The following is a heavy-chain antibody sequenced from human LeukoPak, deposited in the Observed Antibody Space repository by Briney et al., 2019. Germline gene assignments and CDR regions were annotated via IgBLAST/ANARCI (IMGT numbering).Heavy chain of an antibody. CDR1: GYSISSGYQ. CDR2: IYHAGSA. Sequence: SETLCLTCVVSGYSISSGYQWAWIRQSPGREQEGIGIIYHAGSAHYNPSLQSRVTISIDTSKNKFSLRLNSVTAVDTVVYYCARDPRWLTQYGTSASCYENYFDPWGQGTLVTVSS. D-gene: IGHD2-2*01. J-gene: IGHJ5*02. CDR3: ARDPRWLTQYGTSASCYENYFDP. V-gene: IGHV4-38-2*02.